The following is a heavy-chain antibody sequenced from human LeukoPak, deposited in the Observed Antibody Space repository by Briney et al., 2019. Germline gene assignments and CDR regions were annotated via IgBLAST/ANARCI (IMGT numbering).Heavy chain of an antibody. Sequence: ASVKVSCKASGYTFTGYYIHWVRQAPGQGLECMGWINPNSGGTNHPQKFQGRVTMTRDTSISTAYMELSRLRSDDTAVYYCARGGIPIHYYYMDVWGKGTTVTISS. CDR3: ARGGIPIHYYYMDV. D-gene: IGHD2-2*02. CDR1: GYTFTGYY. V-gene: IGHV1-2*02. CDR2: INPNSGGT. J-gene: IGHJ6*03.